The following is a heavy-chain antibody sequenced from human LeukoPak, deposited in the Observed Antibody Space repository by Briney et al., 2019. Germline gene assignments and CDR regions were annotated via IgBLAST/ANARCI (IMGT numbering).Heavy chain of an antibody. V-gene: IGHV3-23*01. J-gene: IGHJ4*02. CDR3: AKDLSPIQLLDY. CDR1: GFTFSSYA. CDR2: IVSSGSGT. D-gene: IGHD5-18*01. Sequence: GSLRLSCAASGFTFSSYAMSWVRQAPGKGLEWVSGIVSSGSGTYSAVSVRGRFTISRDNSKNTLYLQMNSLRGEDTAVYYCAKDLSPIQLLDYWGQGTLVTVSS.